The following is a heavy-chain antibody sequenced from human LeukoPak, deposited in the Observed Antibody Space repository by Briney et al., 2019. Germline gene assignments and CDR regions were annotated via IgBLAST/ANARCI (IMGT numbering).Heavy chain of an antibody. J-gene: IGHJ6*03. CDR3: AKVGAARSPYYYYYMDV. D-gene: IGHD6-6*01. Sequence: GGSLRLSCAASGFTFSSYAMSWVRQAPGKGLEWVSAISGSGGSTYYADSVKGRFTISRDNSKNTLYLQKNSLRGEDTAVYYCAKVGAARSPYYYYYMDVWGKGTTVTVSS. CDR1: GFTFSSYA. V-gene: IGHV3-23*01. CDR2: ISGSGGST.